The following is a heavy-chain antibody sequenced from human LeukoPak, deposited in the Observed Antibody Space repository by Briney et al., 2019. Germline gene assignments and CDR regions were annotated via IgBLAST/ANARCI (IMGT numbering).Heavy chain of an antibody. CDR2: IYSGGST. D-gene: IGHD3-9*01. CDR3: AVPQSYDIWYGMDV. Sequence: PGGSLRLSCAASGFTVSSNYMNWVRQAPGKGLEWVSVIYSGGSTYYADSVKGRFTISRDNSKNTLLLQMNSLRAEDTAVNYCAVPQSYDIWYGMDVWGKGTTVTVSS. CDR1: GFTVSSNY. J-gene: IGHJ6*04. V-gene: IGHV3-53*01.